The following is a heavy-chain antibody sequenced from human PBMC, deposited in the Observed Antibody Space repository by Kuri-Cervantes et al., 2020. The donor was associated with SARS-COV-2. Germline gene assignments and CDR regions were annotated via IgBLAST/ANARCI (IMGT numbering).Heavy chain of an antibody. V-gene: IGHV4-39*01. CDR3: AANIVVVVAATGCTPGYLDY. Sequence: SETLSLTCTVSGGSISSSSYYWGWIRQPPGKGLEWIGSIYYSGSTYYNPSLKSRVTISVDTSKNQFSLKLSSVTAADTAVYYCAANIVVVVAATGCTPGYLDYWGQGTLVTVSS. D-gene: IGHD2-15*01. CDR2: IYYSGST. J-gene: IGHJ4*02. CDR1: GGSISSSSYY.